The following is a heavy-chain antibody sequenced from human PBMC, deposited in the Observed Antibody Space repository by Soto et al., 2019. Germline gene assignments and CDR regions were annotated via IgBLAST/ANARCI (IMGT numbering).Heavy chain of an antibody. D-gene: IGHD6-13*01. Sequence: SETLSLTCAVYGGSFSGYYWSWIRQPPGKGLEWTGEINHSGSTNYNPSLKSRVTISVDTSKNQFSLKLSSVTAADTAVYYCAREDSSWYGYWFDPWGQGTLVTVSS. J-gene: IGHJ5*02. CDR2: INHSGST. CDR1: GGSFSGYY. CDR3: AREDSSWYGYWFDP. V-gene: IGHV4-34*01.